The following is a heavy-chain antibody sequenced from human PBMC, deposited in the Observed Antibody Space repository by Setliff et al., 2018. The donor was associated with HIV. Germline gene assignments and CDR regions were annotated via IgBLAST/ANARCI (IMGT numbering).Heavy chain of an antibody. CDR3: AREDFYDSSGYRPLGYFDY. V-gene: IGHV4-38-2*02. D-gene: IGHD3-22*01. Sequence: SETLSLTCAVSGYSVSSGYYWGWIRQPPGKGLEWIGSMFHSGSTYYNPSLKSRVTMSGDTSKNQFSLKLSSVTAADTAVYYCAREDFYDSSGYRPLGYFDYWGQGTLVTVSS. CDR2: MFHSGST. CDR1: GYSVSSGYY. J-gene: IGHJ4*02.